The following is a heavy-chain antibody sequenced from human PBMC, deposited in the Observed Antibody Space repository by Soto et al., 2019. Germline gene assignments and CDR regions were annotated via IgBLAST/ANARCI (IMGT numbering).Heavy chain of an antibody. J-gene: IGHJ6*01. CDR2: MRFDGSNT. CDR1: GFTFRTYA. D-gene: IGHD3-10*01. Sequence: QVQLLESGGGVVQPGRSLRLSCAASGFTFRTYAMHWVRQAPGKALEWVSDMRFDGSNTYYADSVKGRFTISRDNSKHTVYLQVNTLRAEDTAVYYCAGTTMVGGDSTFYYYYSMDVWGQGTTVTVSA. CDR3: AGTTMVGGDSTFYYYYSMDV. V-gene: IGHV3-30*04.